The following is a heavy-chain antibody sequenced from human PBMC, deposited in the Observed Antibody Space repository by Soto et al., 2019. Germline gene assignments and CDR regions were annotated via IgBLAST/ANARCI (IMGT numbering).Heavy chain of an antibody. V-gene: IGHV1-8*01. D-gene: IGHD2-15*01. CDR3: ARISPPLKCSGGSCYYYGMDV. J-gene: IGHJ6*02. CDR1: GYTFSSYE. Sequence: GASVKVSCKASGYTFSSYEINWVRQATGQGPEWMGRMNPNSGNTAYAQKFQGRVTMTRNTSISTAYMELSSLRSEDTAVYYCARISPPLKCSGGSCYYYGMDVWGQGTTVTVSS. CDR2: MNPNSGNT.